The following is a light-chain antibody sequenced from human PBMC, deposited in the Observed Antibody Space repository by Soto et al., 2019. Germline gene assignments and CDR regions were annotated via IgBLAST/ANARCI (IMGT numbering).Light chain of an antibody. Sequence: QSALTQPASVSGSPGQSITMSCTGSSSDFGDDKYVSWYQQQPGTGPNFLIYEVSKRPSGVSNRFSGSKSGNTASLTISGRQVEDEAAYICGSFKTSSIVVFGGGTKLTVL. V-gene: IGLV2-14*01. J-gene: IGLJ2*01. CDR3: GSFKTSSIVV. CDR1: SSDFGDDKY. CDR2: EVS.